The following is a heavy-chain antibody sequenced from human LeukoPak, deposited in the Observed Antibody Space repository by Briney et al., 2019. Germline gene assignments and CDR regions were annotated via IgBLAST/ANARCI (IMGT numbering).Heavy chain of an antibody. CDR1: GYTFTGYY. Sequence: ASVKVSCKASGYTFTGYYMHWVRQAPGQGLEWMAWITPDNGHTNYAQKFQGRVTMTTDTSTSTAYMELRSLRFDDTAVYYCARGDHSGSYLIDYWGQGTLVTVSS. V-gene: IGHV1-18*04. J-gene: IGHJ4*02. CDR2: ITPDNGHT. D-gene: IGHD1-26*01. CDR3: ARGDHSGSYLIDY.